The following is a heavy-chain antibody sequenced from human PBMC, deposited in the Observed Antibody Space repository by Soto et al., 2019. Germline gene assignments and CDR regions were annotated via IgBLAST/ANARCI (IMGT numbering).Heavy chain of an antibody. D-gene: IGHD4-17*01. V-gene: IGHV4-34*01. J-gene: IGHJ4*02. Sequence: SSETLSLTCAVYGGSFSGYYWSWIRQPPGKGLEWIGEINHSGSTNYNPSLKSRVTISVDTSKNQFSLKLSSVTAADTAVYYCAREGDYGDYRLGFDYWGQGTLVTVSS. CDR2: INHSGST. CDR1: GGSFSGYY. CDR3: AREGDYGDYRLGFDY.